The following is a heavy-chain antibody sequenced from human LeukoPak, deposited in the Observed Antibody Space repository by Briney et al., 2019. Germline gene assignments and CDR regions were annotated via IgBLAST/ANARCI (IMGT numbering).Heavy chain of an antibody. CDR1: GGSFSGYY. Sequence: MASETLSLTCAVYGGSFSGYYWSWIRQPPGRGLEWIGEINHSGSTNYNPSLKSRVTISVDTSKNQFSLKLSSVTAADTAVYYCARRAKAFTYYYYYYMDVWGKGTTVTVSS. V-gene: IGHV4-34*01. CDR2: INHSGST. CDR3: ARRAKAFTYYYYYYMDV. J-gene: IGHJ6*03.